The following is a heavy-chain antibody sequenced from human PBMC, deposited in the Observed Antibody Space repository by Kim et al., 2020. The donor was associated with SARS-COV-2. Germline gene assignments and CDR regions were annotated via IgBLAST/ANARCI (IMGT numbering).Heavy chain of an antibody. D-gene: IGHD6-13*01. CDR1: GFTFSMYW. CDR3: VRVNPEYSSSWPFDN. Sequence: GGSLRLSCAASGFTFSMYWMHWVRQAPGKGLVWVSRINTDGSSTDYADSVKGRFTISRDNAKNTLYLQMNSLRADDTGFYYCVRVNPEYSSSWPFDNWGRGTLVTVSS. V-gene: IGHV3-74*01. CDR2: INTDGSST. J-gene: IGHJ4*02.